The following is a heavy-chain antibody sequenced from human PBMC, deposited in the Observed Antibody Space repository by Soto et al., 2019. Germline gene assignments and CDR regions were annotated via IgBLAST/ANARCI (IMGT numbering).Heavy chain of an antibody. Sequence: QVQLQESGPGLVKPSETLSLTCTVSGGSISSYYWSWIRQPPGKGLEWIGYIYYSGSTNYNPSLKSRVTISVDTSKNQFSLKLSSVTAADTAVYYCARHGSGMTTVTTRDDAFDIWGQGTMVTVSS. D-gene: IGHD4-17*01. J-gene: IGHJ3*02. V-gene: IGHV4-59*08. CDR1: GGSISSYY. CDR2: IYYSGST. CDR3: ARHGSGMTTVTTRDDAFDI.